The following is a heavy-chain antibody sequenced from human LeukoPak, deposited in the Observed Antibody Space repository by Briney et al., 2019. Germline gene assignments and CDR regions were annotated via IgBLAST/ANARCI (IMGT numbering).Heavy chain of an antibody. CDR2: ISGSGGST. J-gene: IGHJ4*02. V-gene: IGHV3-23*01. CDR1: GFTFSSYA. Sequence: GGSLRLSCAASGFTFSSYAMSWVRQAPGKGQEWVSAISGSGGSTYYAVSVKGRFTISRDNSKNTLYLQMNSLRAEDTAVYYCAKGSPNIVVVPAAYWGQGTLVTVSS. D-gene: IGHD2-2*01. CDR3: AKGSPNIVVVPAAY.